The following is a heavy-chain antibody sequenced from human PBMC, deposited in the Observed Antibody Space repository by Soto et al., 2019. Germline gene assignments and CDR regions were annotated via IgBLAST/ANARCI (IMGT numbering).Heavy chain of an antibody. CDR2: INQGGSEK. J-gene: IGHJ4*02. V-gene: IGHV3-7*01. D-gene: IGHD6-19*01. CDR1: GFTFSSYW. CDR3: AREGYSSGRYPPHF. Sequence: ESGGGLVQPGGSLRLSCAASGFTFSSYWMSWVRQAPGKGLEWVAHINQGGSEKYYVDSVKGRFTISRDNAKNSVYLQMDSLRAEDTAVYYCAREGYSSGRYPPHFWGQGTLVTVSS.